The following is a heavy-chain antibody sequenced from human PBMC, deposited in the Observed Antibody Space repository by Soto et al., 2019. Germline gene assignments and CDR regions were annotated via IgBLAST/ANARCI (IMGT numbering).Heavy chain of an antibody. CDR2: INPSGGST. J-gene: IGHJ6*04. D-gene: IGHD5-18*01. CDR3: ARSGYSLDYYYYGRDV. CDR1: GYTFTSYY. V-gene: IGHV1-46*01. Sequence: ASVKVSCKASGYTFTSYYMHWVRQAPGQGLEWMGIINPSGGSTSYAQKFQGRVTMTRDTSTSTVYMELSSLRSEDTAVYYCARSGYSLDYYYYGRDVWGKGTTVTVSS.